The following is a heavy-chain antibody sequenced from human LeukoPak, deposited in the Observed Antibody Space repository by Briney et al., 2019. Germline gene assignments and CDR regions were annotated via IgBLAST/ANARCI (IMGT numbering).Heavy chain of an antibody. CDR3: YSASTINIAEHGY. D-gene: IGHD6-13*01. V-gene: IGHV3-23*01. CDR1: GFTFSSYA. CDR2: ISGSGGST. J-gene: IGHJ4*02. Sequence: GGSLRLSCAASGFTFSSYAMSWVRQAPGKGLEWVSAISGSGGSTYYADSVKGRFTTSRDNSKNTLYLQMNSLRAEDTAVYYCYSASTINIAEHGYWGQGTLVTVSS.